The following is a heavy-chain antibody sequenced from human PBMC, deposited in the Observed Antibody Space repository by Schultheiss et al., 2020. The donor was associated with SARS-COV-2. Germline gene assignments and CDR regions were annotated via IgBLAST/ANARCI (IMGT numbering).Heavy chain of an antibody. Sequence: GGSLRLSCAASGFTFSNAWMNWVRQAPGKGLEWVSSISSSSSYIYYADSVKGRFTISRDNAKNSLYLQMNSLRAEDTAVYYCARGGVSVVVVAATYWGQGTLVTVSS. CDR3: ARGGVSVVVVAATY. J-gene: IGHJ4*02. D-gene: IGHD2-15*01. CDR1: GFTFSNAW. V-gene: IGHV3-21*01. CDR2: ISSSSSYI.